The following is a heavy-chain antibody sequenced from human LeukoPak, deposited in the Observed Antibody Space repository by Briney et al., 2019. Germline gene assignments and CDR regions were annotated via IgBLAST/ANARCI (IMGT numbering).Heavy chain of an antibody. CDR3: AKGGSTVTTEDVVDY. CDR1: GFTFSSDG. D-gene: IGHD4-17*01. V-gene: IGHV3-23*01. CDR2: ISASGGGT. J-gene: IGHJ4*02. Sequence: GGSLRLSCAASGFTFSSDGMSWVRQAPGKGLEWVSSISASGGGTVYADSVKGRFTISRDNSNNTLPLQMNSLRVEDTAVYYCAKGGSTVTTEDVVDYWGQGTLVTVSS.